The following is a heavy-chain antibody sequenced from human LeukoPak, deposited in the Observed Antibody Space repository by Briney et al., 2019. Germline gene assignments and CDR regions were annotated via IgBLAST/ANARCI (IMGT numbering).Heavy chain of an antibody. V-gene: IGHV5-51*01. CDR3: ARRAYSSSWLDYYYYYMDV. CDR2: IYPGDSDT. Sequence: GESLKIPCQGSGYSFTTYWIAWVRQMPGKGLEWMGIIYPGDSDTRYSPSFQGQVTISADKSISTAYLQWSSLKASDTAMYYCARRAYSSSWLDYYYYYMDVWGKGTTVTVSS. CDR1: GYSFTTYW. D-gene: IGHD6-13*01. J-gene: IGHJ6*03.